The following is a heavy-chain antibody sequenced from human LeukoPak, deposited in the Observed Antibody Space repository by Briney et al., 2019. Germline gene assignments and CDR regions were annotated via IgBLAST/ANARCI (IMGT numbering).Heavy chain of an antibody. CDR1: GYTFTNYW. Sequence: GESLKISCKGSGYTFTNYWIGWVRQMPGKGLEWMGIIYPGDSDTRYSPSFQGQVTISADKSISTACLQWSSLKASDTAMYYCARGSRIAAADYWGQGTLVTVSS. J-gene: IGHJ4*02. D-gene: IGHD6-13*01. V-gene: IGHV5-51*01. CDR2: IYPGDSDT. CDR3: ARGSRIAAADY.